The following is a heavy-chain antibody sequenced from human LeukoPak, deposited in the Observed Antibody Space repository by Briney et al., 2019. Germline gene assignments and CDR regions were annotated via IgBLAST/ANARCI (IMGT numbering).Heavy chain of an antibody. CDR2: IWNDGSNT. J-gene: IGHJ6*02. V-gene: IGHV3-33*01. CDR3: ARDIYMDV. CDR1: GFTFSSYA. Sequence: GGSLRLSCAASGFTFSSYAMHWVRQAPGKGLEWVAIIWNDGSNTYHADSVKGRFTISRDNSKNTLYLQMNSLRAEDTAVYYSARDIYMDVWGQGTTVTVSS.